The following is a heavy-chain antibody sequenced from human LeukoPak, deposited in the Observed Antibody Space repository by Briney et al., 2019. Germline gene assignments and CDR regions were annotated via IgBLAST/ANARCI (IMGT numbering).Heavy chain of an antibody. CDR1: GFTFSTYW. Sequence: PGGSLRLSCAASGFTFSTYWMNWVRQAPGKGLEWVANIKVDGSEKYYTDSVKGRFTISRDNAKNSLYLQMNGLRAEDTAVYYCARGYWYYFDYWGQGTLVTVSS. V-gene: IGHV3-7*01. D-gene: IGHD2-8*02. J-gene: IGHJ4*02. CDR3: ARGYWYYFDY. CDR2: IKVDGSEK.